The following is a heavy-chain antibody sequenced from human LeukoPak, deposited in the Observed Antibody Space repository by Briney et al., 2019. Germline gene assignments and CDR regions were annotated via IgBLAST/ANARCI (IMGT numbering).Heavy chain of an antibody. CDR2: MNPNSGNT. Sequence: ASVKVSCKASGYTFTSYGISWVRQATGQGLEWMGWMNPNSGNTGYAQKFQGRVTITRNTSISTAYMELSSLRSEDTAVYYCARVFKRAAFDPWGQGTLVTVSS. J-gene: IGHJ5*02. V-gene: IGHV1-8*03. CDR1: GYTFTSYG. D-gene: IGHD3-10*02. CDR3: ARVFKRAAFDP.